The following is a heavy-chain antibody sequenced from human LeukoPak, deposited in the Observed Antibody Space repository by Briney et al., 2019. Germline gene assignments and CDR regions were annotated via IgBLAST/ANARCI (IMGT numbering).Heavy chain of an antibody. CDR2: IYYSGST. D-gene: IGHD6-25*01. V-gene: IGHV4-59*01. CDR1: GGSITNYY. Sequence: PSETLSLSCTVSGGSITNYYWNWIRQPPGKGLEWIGYIYYSGSTNYNPSLKSRVTISVDTSKNQFSLRLTSVSAADTAVYYCARSAIDAFDIWGQGTMVTVSS. J-gene: IGHJ3*02. CDR3: ARSAIDAFDI.